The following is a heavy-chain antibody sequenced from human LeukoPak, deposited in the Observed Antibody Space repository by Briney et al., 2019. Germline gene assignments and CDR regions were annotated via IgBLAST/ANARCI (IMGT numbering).Heavy chain of an antibody. Sequence: GGSLRLSCAASGFTFSSYAMHWVRQAPGKGLEWVAVISYDGSNKYYADSVKARFTISRDNSKNTLYLQMNSLRAEDTAVYYCARPYDFWSGPFDYWGQGTLVTVSS. V-gene: IGHV3-30*01. J-gene: IGHJ4*02. CDR1: GFTFSSYA. CDR2: ISYDGSNK. CDR3: ARPYDFWSGPFDY. D-gene: IGHD3-3*01.